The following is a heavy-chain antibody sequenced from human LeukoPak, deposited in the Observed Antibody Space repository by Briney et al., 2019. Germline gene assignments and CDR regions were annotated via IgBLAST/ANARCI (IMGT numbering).Heavy chain of an antibody. J-gene: IGHJ4*02. D-gene: IGHD3-10*01. Sequence: ASVKVSCKASGYTFTSYGISWVRQAPGQGLEWMGWISAYNGNTNYAQKLQGRVTMTTDTSTSTAYMELRSLRSDDTAVYYCAKMVRGARYNDYWGQGTLVTVSS. V-gene: IGHV1-18*01. CDR2: ISAYNGNT. CDR3: AKMVRGARYNDY. CDR1: GYTFTSYG.